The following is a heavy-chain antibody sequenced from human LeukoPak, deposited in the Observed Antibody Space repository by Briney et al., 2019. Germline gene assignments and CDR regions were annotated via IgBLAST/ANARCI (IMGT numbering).Heavy chain of an antibody. CDR3: ARRLTDSYDPGYYFDY. V-gene: IGHV4-34*01. Sequence: SETLSLTCAVYGGSFSGYYWSWIRQPPGKGLEWIGEINHSGSTNYNPSLKSRVTISVDTSKNQFSLKLSSVTAADTAVYYCARRLTDSYDPGYYFDYWGQGTLVTVSS. CDR1: GGSFSGYY. D-gene: IGHD5-18*01. CDR2: INHSGST. J-gene: IGHJ4*02.